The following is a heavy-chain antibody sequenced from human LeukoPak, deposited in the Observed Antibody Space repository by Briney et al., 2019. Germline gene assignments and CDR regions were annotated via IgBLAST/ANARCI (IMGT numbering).Heavy chain of an antibody. CDR3: ARHYHYGMDV. CDR1: GFTFDYFP. J-gene: IGHJ6*02. V-gene: IGHV3-48*04. Sequence: PGGPLSLSCAASGFTFDYFPVSWVRKAPGKGLEWVASIGAGSTPIYYADSVRGRFTVSRDNTKNSLYLQMNSLRAEDTAVYYCARHYHYGMDVWGQGTTVTVSS. CDR2: IGAGSTPI.